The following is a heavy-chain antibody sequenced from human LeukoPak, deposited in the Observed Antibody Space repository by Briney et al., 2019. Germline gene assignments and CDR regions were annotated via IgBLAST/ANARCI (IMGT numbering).Heavy chain of an antibody. CDR3: AKDRLPAATPYYYYYGMDV. J-gene: IGHJ6*02. CDR1: GFTFSSYA. V-gene: IGHV3-23*01. Sequence: GGSLRLSCAASGFTFSSYAMSWVRQAPGKGLEWVSAISGSGGSTYYADSVKGRFTISRDNSKNTLYLQMNSLRAEDTAVYYCAKDRLPAATPYYYYYGMDVWGQGTTVTVSS. D-gene: IGHD2-2*01. CDR2: ISGSGGST.